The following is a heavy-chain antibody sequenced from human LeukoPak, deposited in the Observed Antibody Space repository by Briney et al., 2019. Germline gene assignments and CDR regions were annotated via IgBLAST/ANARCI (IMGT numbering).Heavy chain of an antibody. J-gene: IGHJ5*02. V-gene: IGHV4-59*01. CDR3: ARGGYYGSGNDFRFDP. CDR1: GGSISSYY. CDR2: IYYSGST. D-gene: IGHD3-10*01. Sequence: PSETLSLTCTVSGGSISSYYWSWIRQPPGKGLEWIGYIYYSGSTNYNPSPKSRVTISVDTSKNQFSLKLNSVTAADTAVYYCARGGYYGSGNDFRFDPWGQGTLVTVSS.